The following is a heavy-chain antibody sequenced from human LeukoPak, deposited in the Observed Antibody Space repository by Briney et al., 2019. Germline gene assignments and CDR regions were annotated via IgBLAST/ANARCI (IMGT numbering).Heavy chain of an antibody. CDR1: GYTFSDYG. Sequence: ASAKVSCKASGYTFSDYGLSWVRQAPGQGLEWLGWISAYNGYTNYTQKFQGRVTMTTDTSTSTAYLELRSLRSDDTAMYYCARDHGPVSHFYDNSGYLYYWGQGTLVTVSS. V-gene: IGHV1-18*01. CDR3: ARDHGPVSHFYDNSGYLYY. D-gene: IGHD3-22*01. CDR2: ISAYNGYT. J-gene: IGHJ4*02.